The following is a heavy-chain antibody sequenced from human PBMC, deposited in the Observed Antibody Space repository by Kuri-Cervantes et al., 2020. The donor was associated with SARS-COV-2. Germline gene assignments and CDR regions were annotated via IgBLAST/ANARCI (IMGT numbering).Heavy chain of an antibody. V-gene: IGHV5-51*07. Sequence: GESLKISCKASGYRFTSYWIGWVHQMPGKGLEWMGIIYPGDSDTRYSPSFQGQVTISADKSISTAYLQWSSLKASDTAMYYCARQSRGATATVTTDYYYYGMDVWGQGATVTVSS. CDR2: IYPGDSDT. D-gene: IGHD4-11*01. CDR1: GYRFTSYW. J-gene: IGHJ6*02. CDR3: ARQSRGATATVTTDYYYYGMDV.